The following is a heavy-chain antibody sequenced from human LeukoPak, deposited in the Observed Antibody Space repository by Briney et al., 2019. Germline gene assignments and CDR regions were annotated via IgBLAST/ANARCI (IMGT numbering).Heavy chain of an antibody. CDR2: INPNSGGT. CDR1: GYTFTDYY. CDR3: ATQYYYDSSGYYFYFDY. V-gene: IGHV1-2*02. D-gene: IGHD3-22*01. J-gene: IGHJ4*02. Sequence: ASVKVSCKASGYTFTDYYMHWVRQAPGQGLEWMGWINPNSGGTNYAQKFQGRVTMTRDTSISTAYMELSRLRSDDTAVYYCATQYYYDSSGYYFYFDYWGQGTLVTVSS.